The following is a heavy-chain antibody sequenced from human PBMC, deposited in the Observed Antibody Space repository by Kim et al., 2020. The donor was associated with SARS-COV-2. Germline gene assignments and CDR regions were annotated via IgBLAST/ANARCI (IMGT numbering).Heavy chain of an antibody. CDR1: GFTFSSYA. CDR2: ISGSGGST. D-gene: IGHD3-9*01. J-gene: IGHJ6*02. Sequence: GGSLRLSCAASGFTFSSYAMSWVRQAPGKGLEWVSAISGSGGSTYYADSVKGRFTISRDNSKNTLYLQMNSLRAEDTAVYYCAKVSFDGYYDILTGYWGLDHTSYGMDVWGQGTTVTVSS. V-gene: IGHV3-23*01. CDR3: AKVSFDGYYDILTGYWGLDHTSYGMDV.